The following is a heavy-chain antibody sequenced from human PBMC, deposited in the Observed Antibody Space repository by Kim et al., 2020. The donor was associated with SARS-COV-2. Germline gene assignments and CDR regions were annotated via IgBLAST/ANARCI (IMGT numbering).Heavy chain of an antibody. CDR3: VRWYPVGGTGWFEP. D-gene: IGHD1-26*01. J-gene: IGHJ5*02. Sequence: ASVKVSCKASGYTFANYAINWLRQAPGQGLEWMGWISTSSGETMYTQAFTGSFVFSLDTSVSTAYLQLTSLNAEDTAVYYCVRWYPVGGTGWFEPWGQGTLVTVSS. CDR2: ISTSSGET. CDR1: GYTFANYA. V-gene: IGHV7-4-1*02.